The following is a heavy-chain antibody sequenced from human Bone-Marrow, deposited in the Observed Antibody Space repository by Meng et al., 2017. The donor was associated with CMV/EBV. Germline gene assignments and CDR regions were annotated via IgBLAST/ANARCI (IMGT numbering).Heavy chain of an antibody. J-gene: IGHJ5*02. D-gene: IGHD2-8*02. Sequence: ASGFPFSSYTMNWVRQAPGKGLEWVSSISSSGRYIYYADSVKGRFTISRDNTKNSLYLQMNSLRAEDTAVYYCARDVTATGPNWFDPWGHGTLVTVSS. CDR3: ARDVTATGPNWFDP. CDR1: GFPFSSYT. V-gene: IGHV3-21*01. CDR2: ISSSGRYI.